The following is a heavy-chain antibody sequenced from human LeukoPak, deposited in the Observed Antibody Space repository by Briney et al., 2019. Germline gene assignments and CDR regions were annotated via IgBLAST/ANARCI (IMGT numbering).Heavy chain of an antibody. V-gene: IGHV4-30-2*01. D-gene: IGHD4-11*01. Sequence: PSETLSLTCTVSGGSISSGGYYWSWIRQPPGKGLEWIGYIYHSGSTYYNPSLKSRVTISVEKSKNQFSLRLTSVTAADTAVYYCARGGNDYSDYGVFDYWGQGTLVTVSS. J-gene: IGHJ4*02. CDR2: IYHSGST. CDR3: ARGGNDYSDYGVFDY. CDR1: GGSISSGGYY.